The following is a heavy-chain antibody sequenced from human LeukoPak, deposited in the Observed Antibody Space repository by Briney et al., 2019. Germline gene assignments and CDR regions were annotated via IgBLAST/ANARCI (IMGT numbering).Heavy chain of an antibody. Sequence: GGSLRLSCAASGFTFSSYGMHWVRQAPGKGLEWVAFIRYDGSNKYYADSVKSRFTISRDNSKNTLYLQMNSLRAEDTAVYYCAKDRSYPGRFYYFGYWGQGTLVTVSS. CDR3: AKDRSYPGRFYYFGY. D-gene: IGHD6-6*01. CDR1: GFTFSSYG. CDR2: IRYDGSNK. V-gene: IGHV3-30*02. J-gene: IGHJ4*02.